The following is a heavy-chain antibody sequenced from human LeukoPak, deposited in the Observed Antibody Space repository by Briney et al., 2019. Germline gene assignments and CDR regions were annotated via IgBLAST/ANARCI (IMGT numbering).Heavy chain of an antibody. Sequence: GGSLRLSCAASGFTFSNYWMTWVRQSSGKGLEWVAIIKPEGSDRYSVDSEKGRFTVSRDNAKDSLCLQMSSLRAEDTAVYYCARGGHRQKEFWGQGTLVTVSS. CDR3: ARGGHRQKEF. V-gene: IGHV3-7*01. CDR1: GFTFSNYW. J-gene: IGHJ4*02. D-gene: IGHD3-10*01. CDR2: IKPEGSDR.